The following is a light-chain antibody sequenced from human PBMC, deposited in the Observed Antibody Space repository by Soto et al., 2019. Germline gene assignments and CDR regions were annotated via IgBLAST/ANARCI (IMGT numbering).Light chain of an antibody. CDR3: CSYTTCNTRQIV. Sequence: QSALTQPASVSGSPGQSITISCTGTSSDVGGYNYVSWYQQHPGKAPKFMIYDVSNRPSGVSNRFSGSKSGNTASLTISGLQAEDEADYYCCSYTTCNTRQIVFGTATKVTVL. V-gene: IGLV2-14*01. CDR1: SSDVGGYNY. CDR2: DVS. J-gene: IGLJ1*01.